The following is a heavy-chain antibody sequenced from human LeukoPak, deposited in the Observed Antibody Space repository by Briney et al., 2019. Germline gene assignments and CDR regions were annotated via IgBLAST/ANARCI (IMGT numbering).Heavy chain of an antibody. CDR2: ISAYNGNT. D-gene: IGHD6-19*01. V-gene: IGHV1-18*01. Sequence: ASVKVSCKASGYTFTSYGINWVRQAPGQGLEWMGWISAYNGNTNYAQKLQGRVTMTTDTSTSTAYMELRSLRSDDTAVYCCARDLPAVAGTPFDYWGQGTLVTVSS. CDR3: ARDLPAVAGTPFDY. CDR1: GYTFTSYG. J-gene: IGHJ4*02.